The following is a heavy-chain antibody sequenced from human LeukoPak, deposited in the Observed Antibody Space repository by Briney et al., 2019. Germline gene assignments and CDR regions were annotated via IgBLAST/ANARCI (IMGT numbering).Heavy chain of an antibody. CDR1: GYSFTSYW. CDR3: ARPGYSSGWYVDY. D-gene: IGHD6-19*01. V-gene: IGHV5-51*01. J-gene: IGHJ4*02. CDR2: IYPGDSDT. Sequence: GESLKISCKGFGYSFTSYWIGWVRQMPGKGLEWMGIIYPGDSDTRYSPSFQGQVTISADKSISTAYLQWSSLKASDTAMYYCARPGYSSGWYVDYWGQGTLVTVSS.